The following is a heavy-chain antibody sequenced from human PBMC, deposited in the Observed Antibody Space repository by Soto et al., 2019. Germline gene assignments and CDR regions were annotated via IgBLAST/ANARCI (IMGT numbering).Heavy chain of an antibody. D-gene: IGHD3-16*02. CDR2: INWNGGST. J-gene: IGHJ6*03. CDR1: GFTFDDYG. CDR3: ARGGDAAITFGGVIVNYYMDV. Sequence: GGSLRLSCAASGFTFDDYGMSWVRQAPGKGLEWVSGINWNGGSTGYADSVKGRFTISRDNAKNSLYLQMNSLRAEDTALYHCARGGDAAITFGGVIVNYYMDVWGKGTTVTVSS. V-gene: IGHV3-20*01.